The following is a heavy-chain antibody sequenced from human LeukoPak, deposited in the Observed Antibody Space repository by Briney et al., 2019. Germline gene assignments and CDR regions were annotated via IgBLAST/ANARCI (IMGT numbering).Heavy chain of an antibody. Sequence: GGSLRLSCAASGFTFSNYAIHWVRQAPGKGLEWVALISYDGRNKYYADSVKGRFTISRDNSKNTLYLQMNSLRPEDTAIYYCAKLWNEVGATIYWGQGTLVTVSS. CDR1: GFTFSNYA. CDR2: ISYDGRNK. CDR3: AKLWNEVGATIY. D-gene: IGHD1-26*01. V-gene: IGHV3-30*04. J-gene: IGHJ4*02.